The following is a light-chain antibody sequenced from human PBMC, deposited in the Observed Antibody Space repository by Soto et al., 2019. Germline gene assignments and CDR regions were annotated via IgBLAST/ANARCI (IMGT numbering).Light chain of an antibody. CDR2: GAS. CDR1: QSVSNDF. V-gene: IGKV3-20*01. CDR3: QQYGSSPPRT. Sequence: EIVLTQSPGILSLSPGERATLSCRASQSVSNDFLAWYQQKPGQAPRLLIYGASTRATDVPDRFSGSGSGADFTLSISRLEPEDFAVYYCQQYGSSPPRTVGQGNKVDIK. J-gene: IGKJ1*01.